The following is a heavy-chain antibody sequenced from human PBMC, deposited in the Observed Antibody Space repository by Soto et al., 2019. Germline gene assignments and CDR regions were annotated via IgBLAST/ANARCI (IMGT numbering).Heavy chain of an antibody. CDR1: GCSITSSS. CDR2: IYDTGISGYTPST. V-gene: IGHV4-59*01. CDR3: ARGEDAFFDYGLDG. J-gene: IGHJ6*02. Sequence: PSETLSLTCSVSGCSITSSSWSWIRRPPGKGLEWIAYIYDTGISGYTPSTSYNPSLKSRVTMSVDTSKTQFSLKLTSVTAADTAVYYCARGEDAFFDYGLDGWGQGITVTVSS.